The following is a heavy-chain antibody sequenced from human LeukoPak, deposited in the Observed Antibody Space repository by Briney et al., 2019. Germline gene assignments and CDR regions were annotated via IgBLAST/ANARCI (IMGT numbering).Heavy chain of an antibody. CDR2: IYTNGGT. CDR3: GRGDLGGYYLNDY. CDR1: GDSISSGSYD. J-gene: IGHJ4*02. Sequence: PSQTLSLTFSVPGDSISSGSYDSGWIRQPAGKGLEWIVRIYTNGGTNYKPSLKSRVSISVDTSKNQFSLKLSSVTAADTAVYYCGRGDLGGYYLNDYWGQGTLVTVSS. V-gene: IGHV4-61*02. D-gene: IGHD2-15*01.